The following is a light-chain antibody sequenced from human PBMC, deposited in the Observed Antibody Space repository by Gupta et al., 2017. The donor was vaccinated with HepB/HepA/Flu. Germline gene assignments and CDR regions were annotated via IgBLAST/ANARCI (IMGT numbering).Light chain of an antibody. J-gene: IGKJ2*04. CDR2: HAS. Sequence: EIVLTHSPVTLSVSPVERATLSCRSSESVSSHSAGYQQKPGQAPRLLICHASTRATGIPARFSGSGSGTEFTLTSSSLQSEDFALYYCQTYNNWAPSSFGQGTKLEIK. CDR1: ESVSSH. CDR3: QTYNNWAPSS. V-gene: IGKV3-15*01.